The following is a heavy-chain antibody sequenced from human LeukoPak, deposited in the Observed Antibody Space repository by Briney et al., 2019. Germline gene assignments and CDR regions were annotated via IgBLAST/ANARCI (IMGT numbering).Heavy chain of an antibody. V-gene: IGHV3-11*01. CDR2: ISTSGSTI. J-gene: IGHJ4*02. CDR1: GFTFSDYY. Sequence: GGSLRLSCAASGFTFSDYYMRWIRQAPGKGLEWVSYISTSGSTIYYADSVKGRFTISRDNAKNSLYLQMNSLRAEDTAVYYRASTSGYDSPFDYWGQGTLVTVSS. D-gene: IGHD5-12*01. CDR3: ASTSGYDSPFDY.